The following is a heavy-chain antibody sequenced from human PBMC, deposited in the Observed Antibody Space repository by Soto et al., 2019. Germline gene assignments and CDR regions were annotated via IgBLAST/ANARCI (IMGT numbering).Heavy chain of an antibody. CDR1: GGSISSGGYY. D-gene: IGHD3-22*01. Sequence: TSETLSLTCTVSGGSISSGGYYWSWIRQHPGKGLGWIGYIYYSGSTYYNPSLKSRVTISVDTSKNQFSLKLSSVTAADTAVYYCARADYYDSSGYGAWGQGTLVTVSS. J-gene: IGHJ5*02. CDR3: ARADYYDSSGYGA. V-gene: IGHV4-31*03. CDR2: IYYSGST.